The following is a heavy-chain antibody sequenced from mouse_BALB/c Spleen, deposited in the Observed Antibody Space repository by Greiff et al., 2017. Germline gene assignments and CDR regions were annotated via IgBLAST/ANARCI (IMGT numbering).Heavy chain of an antibody. Sequence: DVKLQESGPGLVKPSQSLSLTCTVTGYSITSDYAWNWIRQFPGNKLEWMGYISYSGSTSYNPSLKSRISITRDTSKNQFFLQLNSVTTEDTATYYCARDYGYSLYYFDYWGQGTTLTVSS. J-gene: IGHJ2*01. CDR2: ISYSGST. V-gene: IGHV3-2*02. D-gene: IGHD1-2*01. CDR3: ARDYGYSLYYFDY. CDR1: GYSITSDYA.